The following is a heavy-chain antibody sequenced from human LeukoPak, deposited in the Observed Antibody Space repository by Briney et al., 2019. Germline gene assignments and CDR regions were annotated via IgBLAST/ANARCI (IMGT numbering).Heavy chain of an antibody. CDR2: IRSKAYGGTT. CDR3: TRASEGASFFDY. J-gene: IGHJ4*02. CDR1: GFTFSNAW. D-gene: IGHD1-26*01. V-gene: IGHV3-49*04. Sequence: GGSLRLSCAASGFTFSNAWMSWVRQAPGKGLEWVGFIRSKAYGGTTEYAASVKGRFTISRDDSKSIAYLQMNSLKTEDTAVYYCTRASEGASFFDYWGQGTLVTVSS.